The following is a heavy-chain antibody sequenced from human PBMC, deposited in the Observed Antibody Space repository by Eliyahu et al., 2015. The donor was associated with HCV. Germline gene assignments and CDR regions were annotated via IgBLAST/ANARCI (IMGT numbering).Heavy chain of an antibody. CDR2: INXSGST. V-gene: IGHV4-34*01. D-gene: IGHD3-10*01. Sequence: QVQLQQWGAGLLKPSDTXSLTCAVYVGXFSGXXWXWIRQPPGKGLEWIGEINXSGSTNYNPSLKSRVTISVDTSKNQFSLKLSSVTAADTAVYYCARGPYYYGSGSLRPYFQHWGQGTLVTVSS. CDR3: ARGPYYYGSGSLRPYFQH. J-gene: IGHJ1*01. CDR1: VGXFSGXX.